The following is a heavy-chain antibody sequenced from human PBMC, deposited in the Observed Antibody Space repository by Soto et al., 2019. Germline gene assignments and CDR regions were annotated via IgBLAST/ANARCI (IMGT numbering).Heavy chain of an antibody. D-gene: IGHD3-3*01. J-gene: IGHJ5*02. CDR2: INHSGST. CDR1: GGSFSGYY. Sequence: PSETLSLTCAVYGGSFSGYYWSWIRQPPGKGLEWIGEINHSGSTNYNPSLKSRVTISVDTSKNQFSLKLSSVTAADTAVYYCARSGADVLRFLGTPTRGWFDPWGQGTLVTVSS. CDR3: ARSGADVLRFLGTPTRGWFDP. V-gene: IGHV4-34*01.